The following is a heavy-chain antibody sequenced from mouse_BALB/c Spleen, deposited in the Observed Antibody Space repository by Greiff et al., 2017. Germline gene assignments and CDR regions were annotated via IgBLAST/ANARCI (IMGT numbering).Heavy chain of an antibody. Sequence: EVQVVESGGGLVQPGGSLKLSCAASGFTFSSYTMSWVRQTPEKRLEWVAYISNGGGSTYYPDTVKGRFTISRDNAKNTLYLQMSSLKSEDTAMYYCARNYYGNYGRYFDVWGAGTTVTVSS. CDR2: ISNGGGST. V-gene: IGHV5-12-2*01. CDR3: ARNYYGNYGRYFDV. D-gene: IGHD2-1*01. J-gene: IGHJ1*01. CDR1: GFTFSSYT.